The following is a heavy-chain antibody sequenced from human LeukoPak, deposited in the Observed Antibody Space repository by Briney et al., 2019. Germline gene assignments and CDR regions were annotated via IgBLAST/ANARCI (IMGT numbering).Heavy chain of an antibody. Sequence: GGSLRLSCAASGFTFSSYAMSWVRQAPGKGLEWVSAISGSGGSTYYADSVKGRFTISRDNSKNTLYLQMNSLRAEDTAVYYCARPANTIVVVVAATSWFDPWGQGTLVTVSS. CDR1: GFTFSSYA. CDR3: ARPANTIVVVVAATSWFDP. D-gene: IGHD2-15*01. J-gene: IGHJ5*02. V-gene: IGHV3-23*01. CDR2: ISGSGGST.